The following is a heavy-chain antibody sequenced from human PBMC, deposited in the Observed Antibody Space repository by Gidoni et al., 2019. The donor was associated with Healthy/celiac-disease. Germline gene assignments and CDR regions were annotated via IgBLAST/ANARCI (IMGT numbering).Heavy chain of an antibody. D-gene: IGHD5-18*01. J-gene: IGHJ4*02. CDR2: ST. CDR3: AKSGDTAMGNPFAY. Sequence: STYYADSVKGRFTISRDNSKNTLYLQMNSLRAEDTAVYYCAKSGDTAMGNPFAYWGQGTLVTVSS. V-gene: IGHV3-23*01.